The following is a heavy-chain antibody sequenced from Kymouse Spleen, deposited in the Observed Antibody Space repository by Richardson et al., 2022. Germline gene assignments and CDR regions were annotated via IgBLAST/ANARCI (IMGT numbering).Heavy chain of an antibody. CDR1: GFTFSSYD. CDR2: IGTAGDT. J-gene: IGHJ6*02. Sequence: EVQLVESGGGLVQPGGSLRLSCAASGFTFSSYDMHWVRQATGKGLEWVSAIGTAGDTYYPGSVKGRFTISRENAKNSLYLQMNSLRAGDTAVYYCARGITMVRGLYYYYYYGMDVWGQGTTVTVSS. V-gene: IGHV3-13*01. D-gene: IGHD3-10*01. CDR3: ARGITMVRGLYYYYYYGMDV.